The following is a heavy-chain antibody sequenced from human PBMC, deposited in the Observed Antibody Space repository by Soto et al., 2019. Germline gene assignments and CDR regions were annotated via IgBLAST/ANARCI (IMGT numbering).Heavy chain of an antibody. D-gene: IGHD6-13*01. Sequence: ASVKVSCKASGFTFTSSAVQWVRQARGQGLEWIGWISAYSGNTNYAQKIQERVTMTTDTSTSTAYMELRSLRSDDTAVYYCARDVAALDYWGQGTQVTVSS. V-gene: IGHV1-18*01. J-gene: IGHJ4*02. CDR1: GFTFTSSA. CDR3: ARDVAALDY. CDR2: ISAYSGNT.